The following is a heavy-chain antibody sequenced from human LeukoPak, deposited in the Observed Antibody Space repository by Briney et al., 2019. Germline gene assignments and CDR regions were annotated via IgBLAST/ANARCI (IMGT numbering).Heavy chain of an antibody. CDR1: VFTVVSYS. V-gene: IGHV3-21*01. CDR2: ISSSSSYI. D-gene: IGHD6-19*01. CDR3: ARLGGPSLAVATPGLDY. J-gene: IGHJ4*02. Sequence: TGGSLRLSFSASVFTVVSYSMDCVRQAPGKGLEWVSSISSSSSYIYYADSVKGRFTISRDNAKNSLYMQMNSLRAEDTAVYYCARLGGPSLAVATPGLDYWGQGTLVTVSS.